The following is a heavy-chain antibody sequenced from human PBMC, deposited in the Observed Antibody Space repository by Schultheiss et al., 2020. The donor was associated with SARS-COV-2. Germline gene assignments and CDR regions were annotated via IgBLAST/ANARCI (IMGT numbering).Heavy chain of an antibody. CDR3: AKPFGVVTYFDY. CDR2: ISYDGSNK. D-gene: IGHD3-3*01. CDR1: GFTFSSYA. Sequence: GGSLRLSCAASGFTFSSYAMHWVRQAPGKGLEWVVVISYDGSNKYYADSVKGRFTISRDNSKNTLYLQMNSLRAEDTAVYYCAKPFGVVTYFDYWGQGTLVTVSS. J-gene: IGHJ4*02. V-gene: IGHV3-30*07.